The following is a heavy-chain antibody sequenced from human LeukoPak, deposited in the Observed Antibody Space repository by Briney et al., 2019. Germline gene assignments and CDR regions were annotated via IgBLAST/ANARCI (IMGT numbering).Heavy chain of an antibody. V-gene: IGHV4-59*01. Sequence: SETLSLNCTVSGGSISSYYWSWIRQPPGKGLEWIGYIYYSGSTNYNPSLKSRVTISVDTSKNQFFLKLSSVTAADTAVHYCARESADYGDYDYWGQGTLVTVSS. D-gene: IGHD4-17*01. J-gene: IGHJ4*02. CDR2: IYYSGST. CDR3: ARESADYGDYDY. CDR1: GGSISSYY.